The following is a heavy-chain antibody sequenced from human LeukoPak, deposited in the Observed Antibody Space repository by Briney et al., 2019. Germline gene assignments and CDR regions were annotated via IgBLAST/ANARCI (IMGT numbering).Heavy chain of an antibody. V-gene: IGHV1-69*04. CDR2: IIPILGIA. J-gene: IGHJ5*02. CDR3: AREGVVPAAIVSGWFDP. Sequence: SVKVSCKASGGTFSSYAISWVRQAPGQGLEWMGRIIPILGIANYAQKFQGRVTITTDESTSTAYMELSSLRSEDTAVYYCAREGVVPAAIVSGWFDPWGQGTLVTVSS. CDR1: GGTFSSYA. D-gene: IGHD2-2*02.